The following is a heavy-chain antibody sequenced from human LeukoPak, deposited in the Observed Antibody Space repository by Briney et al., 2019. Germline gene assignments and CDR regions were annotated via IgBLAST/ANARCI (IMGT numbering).Heavy chain of an antibody. Sequence: GGSLKLSCAASGFTFSGSAMHWVRQASGKGPEWVGRIRSKANSYATAYAASVKGRFTISRDDSKNTAYLQMNSLKTEDTAVYYCTRRPDWGGDYYYGMDVWGQGTTVTVSS. CDR1: GFTFSGSA. D-gene: IGHD7-27*01. V-gene: IGHV3-73*01. CDR2: IRSKANSYAT. J-gene: IGHJ6*02. CDR3: TRRPDWGGDYYYGMDV.